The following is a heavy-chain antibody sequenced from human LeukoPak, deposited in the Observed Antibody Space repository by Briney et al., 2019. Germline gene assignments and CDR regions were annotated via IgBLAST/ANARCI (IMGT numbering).Heavy chain of an antibody. J-gene: IGHJ4*02. Sequence: SETLSLTCAVYGGSFSGYYWSWIRQPPGKGLEWIGEINHSGSTNYNPSLKSRVTISVDKSKNQFSLKLSSVTAADTAVYYCASQGGALRVWGQGTLVTVSS. CDR2: INHSGST. CDR3: ASQGGALRV. CDR1: GGSFSGYY. V-gene: IGHV4-34*01. D-gene: IGHD1-26*01.